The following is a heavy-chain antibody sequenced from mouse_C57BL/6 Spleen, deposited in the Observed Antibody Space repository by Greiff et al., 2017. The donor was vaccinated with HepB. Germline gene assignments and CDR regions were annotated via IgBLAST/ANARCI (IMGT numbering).Heavy chain of an antibody. CDR1: GYTFTDYN. V-gene: IGHV1-22*01. J-gene: IGHJ1*03. Sequence: VQLQQSGPELVKPGASVKMSCKASGYTFTDYNMHWVKQSHGKSLEWIGYINPNNGGTSYNQKFKGKATLTVNKSSSTAYMELRSLTSEDSAVYYCARSGGGYYDYDWYFDVWGTGTTVTVSS. CDR3: ARSGGGYYDYDWYFDV. D-gene: IGHD2-4*01. CDR2: INPNNGGT.